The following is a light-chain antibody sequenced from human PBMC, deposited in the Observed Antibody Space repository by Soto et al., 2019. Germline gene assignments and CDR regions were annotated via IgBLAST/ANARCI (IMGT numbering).Light chain of an antibody. V-gene: IGLV2-11*01. CDR2: DVS. J-gene: IGLJ3*02. Sequence: QSALTQPRSVSGSPGQSVTISCTGTSSDVGGYNYVSWYQQHPGKAPKLIIYDVSNRPSGVPDRFSGSKSGNTASLTISGLQAEDEADYYCCSNAGSYTWVFGGGTKLTVL. CDR3: CSNAGSYTWV. CDR1: SSDVGGYNY.